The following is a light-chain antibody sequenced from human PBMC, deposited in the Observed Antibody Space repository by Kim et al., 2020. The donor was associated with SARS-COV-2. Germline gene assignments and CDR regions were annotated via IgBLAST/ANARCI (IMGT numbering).Light chain of an antibody. J-gene: IGLJ3*02. Sequence: QPVLTQSPSASASLGASVKLTCTLSSGHSSYAIAWHQQQPDKGPRYLMKVNSDGSHNKGDGIPDRFSGSSAAAERYLTISSLQSEDEADYYCQTWGTGIQVFGGGTQLTVL. CDR2: VNSDGSH. CDR3: QTWGTGIQV. CDR1: SGHSSYA. V-gene: IGLV4-69*01.